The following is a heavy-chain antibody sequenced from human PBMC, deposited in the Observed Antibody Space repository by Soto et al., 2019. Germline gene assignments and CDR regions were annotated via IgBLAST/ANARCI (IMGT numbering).Heavy chain of an antibody. CDR1: GFTFSSYA. CDR2: ISGSGGST. V-gene: IGHV3-23*01. D-gene: IGHD2-2*01. Sequence: PGGSLRLSCAASGFTFSSYAMSWVRQAPGKGLEWVSAISGSGGSTYYADSVKGRFTISRDNSKNTLYLQMNSLRAEDTAVYYCAKDPLVVVLAAPGGFDYWGQGTLVTVSS. CDR3: AKDPLVVVLAAPGGFDY. J-gene: IGHJ4*02.